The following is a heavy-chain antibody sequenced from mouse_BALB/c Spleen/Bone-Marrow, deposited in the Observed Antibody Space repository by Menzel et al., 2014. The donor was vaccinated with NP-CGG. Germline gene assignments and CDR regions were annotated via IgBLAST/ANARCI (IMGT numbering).Heavy chain of an antibody. D-gene: IGHD2-14*01. V-gene: IGHV1-77*01. CDR1: GYTFTDYY. CDR3: AIHYRYSYYAMDY. Sequence: VKLVESGAELARPGASVKLSCKASGYTFTDYYINWVKQRTGQGLEWIGEIYPGSGNTYYNEKFKGKATLTADKSSSTAYMQLSSLTSEDSAVYFCAIHYRYSYYAMDYWGQGTSVTVSS. J-gene: IGHJ4*01. CDR2: IYPGSGNT.